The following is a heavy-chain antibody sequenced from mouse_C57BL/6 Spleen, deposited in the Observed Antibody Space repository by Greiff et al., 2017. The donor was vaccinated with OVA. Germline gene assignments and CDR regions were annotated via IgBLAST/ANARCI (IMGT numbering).Heavy chain of an antibody. J-gene: IGHJ4*01. Sequence: VQLQQPGAELVRPGTSVKLSCKASGYTFTSYWMHWVKQRPGQGLEWIGVIDPSDSYTNYNQKFKGKATLTVATSSSTAYMQLISLTSEDSAVYYCARDYYGKGMDYWGQGTSVTVSS. CDR1: GYTFTSYW. CDR3: ARDYYGKGMDY. V-gene: IGHV1-59*01. CDR2: IDPSDSYT. D-gene: IGHD2-1*01.